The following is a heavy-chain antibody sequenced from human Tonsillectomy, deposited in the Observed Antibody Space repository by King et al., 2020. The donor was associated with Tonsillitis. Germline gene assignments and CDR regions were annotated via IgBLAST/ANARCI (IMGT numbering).Heavy chain of an antibody. Sequence: QLPESGPGLVKPSQTLSLTCTVSGGSISSGSYYWSWIRQPAGTGLEWIGRIYTSGSTNYNPSLKSRVTMSVDTSKNQFSLKLSSVTAADTAVYYCARSTVTQRYYYYYYMDVWGKGTTVTVS. CDR3: ARSTVTQRYYYYYYMDV. V-gene: IGHV4-61*02. CDR2: IYTSGST. D-gene: IGHD4-11*01. J-gene: IGHJ6*03. CDR1: GGSISSGSYY.